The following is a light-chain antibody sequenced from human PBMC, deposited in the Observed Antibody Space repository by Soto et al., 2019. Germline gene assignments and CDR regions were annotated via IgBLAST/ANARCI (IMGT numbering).Light chain of an antibody. Sequence: QSVLTQPASVSGSPGQPITISCTGTSSDVGGYNYVSWYQQHPGKAPKLRIYDVSNRPSGVSNRFSGSKSGNTASLTISGLQADDEADYYCSSYTSSSTSVVFGGGTKLTVL. CDR3: SSYTSSSTSVV. J-gene: IGLJ2*01. CDR1: SSDVGGYNY. V-gene: IGLV2-14*01. CDR2: DVS.